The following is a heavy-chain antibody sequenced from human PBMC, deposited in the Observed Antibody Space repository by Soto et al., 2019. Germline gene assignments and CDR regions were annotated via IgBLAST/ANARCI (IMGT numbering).Heavy chain of an antibody. CDR2: MSYDGSNE. V-gene: IGHV3-30*18. J-gene: IGHJ4*02. D-gene: IGHD1-26*01. CDR3: AKDGSHNFDY. CDR1: GFTFSHYV. Sequence: QVQLVESGGGVVQPGRSLRLSCAASGFTFSHYVMHWVRQAPGKGLEWVVLMSYDGSNEYYADSVKGRFTISRDNSKNTLYLQMTSLRAEDTAVYYCAKDGSHNFDYWGQGTLVTVSS.